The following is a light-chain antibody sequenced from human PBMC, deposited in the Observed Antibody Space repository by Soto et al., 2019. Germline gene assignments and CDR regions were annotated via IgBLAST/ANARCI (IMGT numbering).Light chain of an antibody. Sequence: EIVMTQSPATLSVSPGERATLSCRASQSVSSNLAWYQQKPGQAPRLLIYGASTRATAFPARFSGSGSGTEFTLTISSLQSEDFAVYYCQQYNNWLRTFGQGTKVDIK. CDR2: GAS. CDR3: QQYNNWLRT. CDR1: QSVSSN. V-gene: IGKV3-15*01. J-gene: IGKJ1*01.